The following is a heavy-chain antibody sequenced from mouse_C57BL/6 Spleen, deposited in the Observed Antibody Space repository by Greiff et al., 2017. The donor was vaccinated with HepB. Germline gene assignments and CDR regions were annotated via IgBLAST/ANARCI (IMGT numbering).Heavy chain of an antibody. CDR1: GYSFTDYN. CDR3: ARNYGSSYNDYFDY. J-gene: IGHJ2*01. CDR2: INPNYGTT. V-gene: IGHV1-39*01. D-gene: IGHD1-1*01. Sequence: EVQLQQSGPELVKPGASVKISCKASGYSFTDYNMNWVKQSNGKSLEWIGVINPNYGTTSYNQKFKGKATLTVDQSSSTAYMQLNSLTSEDSAVYYGARNYGSSYNDYFDYWGQGTTLTVSS.